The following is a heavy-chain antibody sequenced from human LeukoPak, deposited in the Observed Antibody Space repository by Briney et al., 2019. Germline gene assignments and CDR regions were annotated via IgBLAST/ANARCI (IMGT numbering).Heavy chain of an antibody. CDR3: ARRDGRAFDI. J-gene: IGHJ3*02. CDR2: IYPADSDT. CDR1: GYGFNIYW. Sequence: GESLKISCKGSGYGFNIYWIGWVRQMPGKGLEWMGIIYPADSDTRYSPSFQGQVTISADKSISTAYLQWSSLKASDTALYYCARRDGRAFDIWGQGTTVTVSS. D-gene: IGHD2-21*02. V-gene: IGHV5-51*01.